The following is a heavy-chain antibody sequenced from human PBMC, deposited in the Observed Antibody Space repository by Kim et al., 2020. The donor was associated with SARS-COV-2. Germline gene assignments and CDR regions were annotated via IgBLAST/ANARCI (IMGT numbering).Heavy chain of an antibody. D-gene: IGHD5-12*01. CDR3: ARGLVDMRDYPTGVLMDV. V-gene: IGHV4-34*01. CDR1: GGSFSGYY. J-gene: IGHJ6*02. Sequence: SETLSLTCAVYGGSFSGYYWSWIRQPPGKGLEWIGEINHSGSTNYNPSLKSRVTISVDTSKNQFPLKLSSVTAADTAVYYCARGLVDMRDYPTGVLMDVWGQGTTVTVSS. CDR2: INHSGST.